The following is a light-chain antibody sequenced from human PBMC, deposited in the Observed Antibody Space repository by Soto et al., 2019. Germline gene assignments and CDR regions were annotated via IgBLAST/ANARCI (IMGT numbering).Light chain of an antibody. CDR2: GAS. V-gene: IGKV1-6*01. CDR1: QDIRNY. J-gene: IGKJ1*01. Sequence: AVQKTQSPSSLSASVGDRVTITCRASQDIRNYLGWCQKQPGKDPKILIYGASSLQSGVPSRFAGSASGTDFNLTISRLQTEDSASYVCLQEHNHFWTFCQGTKVDIK. CDR3: LQEHNHFWT.